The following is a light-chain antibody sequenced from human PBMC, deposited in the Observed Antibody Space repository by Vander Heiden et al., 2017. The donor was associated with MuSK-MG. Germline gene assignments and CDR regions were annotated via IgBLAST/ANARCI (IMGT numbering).Light chain of an antibody. CDR1: QSVSNN. J-gene: IGKJ2*01. V-gene: IGKV3-15*01. CDR3: QQYNEWPPYT. Sequence: EIVMTQSPAILPVSPGEGATLSCRASQSVSNNLAWYQQKPGQAPRLLIYGASSRATGIPARFSDSGSGTQFTLTISSRQPEDFAVYYCQQYNEWPPYTFGQGTKV. CDR2: GAS.